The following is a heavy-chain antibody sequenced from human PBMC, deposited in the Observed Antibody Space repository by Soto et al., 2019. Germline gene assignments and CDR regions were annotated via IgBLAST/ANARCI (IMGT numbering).Heavy chain of an antibody. CDR2: IGGAGSNI. D-gene: IGHD2-8*01. Sequence: GGSLRLSCAASGFTFSEYAMTWVRQAPGKGLEWVSVIGGAGSNIYYADSVEGRFTVSRDDSKNTLYLRMDSLRVEDTAVYYCAKDFVSRTGVYDPFDIWGPGTRVTVSS. CDR3: AKDFVSRTGVYDPFDI. CDR1: GFTFSEYA. V-gene: IGHV3-23*01. J-gene: IGHJ3*02.